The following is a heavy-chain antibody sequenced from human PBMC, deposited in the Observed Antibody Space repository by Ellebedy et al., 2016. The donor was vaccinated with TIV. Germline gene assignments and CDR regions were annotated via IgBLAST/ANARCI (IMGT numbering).Heavy chain of an antibody. CDR3: ARVWGGRLHI. D-gene: IGHD3-16*01. V-gene: IGHV5-51*01. Sequence: GGSLRLXXKGSGYNFTKYWIGWVRQMPGKGLEWMGSIYPVDSDTRYSPSFQGQVIMSADKSISTAYLQWSSLKASDTAMYYCARVWGGRLHIWGQGTMVIVSS. CDR1: GYNFTKYW. J-gene: IGHJ3*02. CDR2: IYPVDSDT.